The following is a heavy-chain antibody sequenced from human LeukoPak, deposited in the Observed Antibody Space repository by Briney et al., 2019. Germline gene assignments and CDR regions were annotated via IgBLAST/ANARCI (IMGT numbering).Heavy chain of an antibody. CDR1: GGTFSSYA. D-gene: IGHD6-13*01. CDR2: IIPIFGTA. V-gene: IGHV1-69*06. Sequence: SVNVSCTASGGTFSSYAISWVRHAPGQGLEWMGGIIPIFGTANYAQTFQGRVTITADKSTSTAYMELSSLRSDDTAVYYCARDPRFPRTNPNEEQLAYFDYWGQGTLVTVSS. CDR3: ARDPRFPRTNPNEEQLAYFDY. J-gene: IGHJ4*02.